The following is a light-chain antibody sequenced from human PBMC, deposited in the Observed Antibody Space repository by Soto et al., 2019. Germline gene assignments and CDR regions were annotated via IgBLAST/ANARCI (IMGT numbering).Light chain of an antibody. CDR2: GAS. CDR3: QRYNNWPLT. Sequence: EIVMTQSPATLSVSPGERATLSCRASQGIGSTLAWYQQKPGQTPKLLIYGASTRATGVPARFSGSGSGTEFTLTINSLQSEDFAVYYCQRYNNWPLTFGEGTKVEIK. V-gene: IGKV3-15*01. J-gene: IGKJ4*01. CDR1: QGIGST.